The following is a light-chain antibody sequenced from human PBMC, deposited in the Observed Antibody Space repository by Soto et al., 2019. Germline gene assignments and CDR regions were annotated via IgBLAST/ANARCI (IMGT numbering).Light chain of an antibody. Sequence: AIRMTQSPSSFSASTGDRVTITCRASQGISSYLAWYQQKPGKAPKLLIYAASTLQSGVPSRFSGSGSGTDFTLTISCLQSEDFATDYCQQYYSYPQTFGGGTKVEI. CDR1: QGISSY. V-gene: IGKV1-8*01. CDR2: AAS. J-gene: IGKJ4*01. CDR3: QQYYSYPQT.